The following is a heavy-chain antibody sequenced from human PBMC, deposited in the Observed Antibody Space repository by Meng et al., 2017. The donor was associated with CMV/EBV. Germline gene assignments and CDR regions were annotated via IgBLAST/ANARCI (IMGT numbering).Heavy chain of an antibody. CDR3: AREEGTTDSYYFDY. J-gene: IGHJ4*02. CDR2: ISYDRSNK. CDR1: GFTCSSYA. D-gene: IGHD4-11*01. Sequence: ASGFTCSSYAMHWVRQAPGKGLEWVAVISYDRSNKYYADSVKGRFTISRDNSKNTLYLQMNSLRAEDTAVYYCAREEGTTDSYYFDYWGQGTLVTVSS. V-gene: IGHV3-30*04.